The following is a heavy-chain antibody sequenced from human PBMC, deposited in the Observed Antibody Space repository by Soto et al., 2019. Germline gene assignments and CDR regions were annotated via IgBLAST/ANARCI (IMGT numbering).Heavy chain of an antibody. CDR1: GGSISSYY. V-gene: IGHV4-59*01. D-gene: IGHD2-2*01. J-gene: IGHJ6*03. CDR2: IYYSGST. CDR3: AREVLGYCSSTSCYRSLYYYYYDMDV. Sequence: SETLSLTCTVSGGSISSYYWSWIRQPPGKGLEWIGYIYYSGSTNYNPSLKSRVTISVDTSKNQFSLKLSSVTAADTAVYYCAREVLGYCSSTSCYRSLYYYYYDMDVWGKGTTVTVSS.